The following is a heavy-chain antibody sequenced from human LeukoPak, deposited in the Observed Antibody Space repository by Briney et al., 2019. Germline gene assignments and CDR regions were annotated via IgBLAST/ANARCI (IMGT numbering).Heavy chain of an antibody. V-gene: IGHV4-4*07. J-gene: IGHJ4*02. CDR3: ARDEGQLAGYYDY. D-gene: IGHD6-6*01. CDR2: IYSSGKN. CDR1: GGSISSYY. Sequence: PSETLSLTCTVSGGSISSYYWSWIRQPAGKGLEWIGRIYSSGKNNYNPSLKSRVTMSADTSKNQFSLKLSSVTAADTAVYYCARDEGQLAGYYDYWGQGTLVTVSS.